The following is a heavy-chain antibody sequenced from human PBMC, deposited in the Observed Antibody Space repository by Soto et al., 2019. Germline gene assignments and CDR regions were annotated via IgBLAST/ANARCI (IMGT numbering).Heavy chain of an antibody. V-gene: IGHV1-3*04. CDR2: INTLNGNT. J-gene: IGHJ4*02. CDR3: ARVGTIDNYYDYFDS. Sequence: QVQLVQSGAEVKKPGASVKVSCKASGYTFINYAINWVRQAPGQRLEWMGWINTLNGNTRYSQKFQDRVTITRDTSASTVYMEMSGLRSEDTSVYYCARVGTIDNYYDYFDSWGQGTLVAVSS. D-gene: IGHD3-10*01. CDR1: GYTFINYA.